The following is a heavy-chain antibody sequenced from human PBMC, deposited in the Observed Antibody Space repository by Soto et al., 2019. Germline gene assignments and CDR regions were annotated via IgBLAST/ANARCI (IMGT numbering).Heavy chain of an antibody. D-gene: IGHD4-17*01. CDR2: GST. V-gene: IGHV4-59*01. Sequence: GSTNYNPSLKSRVTISVDTSKNQFSLKLRYVTAADTAVYYCARWSTVTTYGMDVWGQGTTVTVSS. CDR3: ARWSTVTTYGMDV. J-gene: IGHJ6*02.